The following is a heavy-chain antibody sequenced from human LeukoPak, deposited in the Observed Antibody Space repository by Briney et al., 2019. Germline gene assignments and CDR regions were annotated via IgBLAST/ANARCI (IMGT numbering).Heavy chain of an antibody. CDR3: AKDADCSSTSCYFYNYYGMDV. CDR1: GFTFSSYG. J-gene: IGHJ6*02. V-gene: IGHV3-30*18. CDR2: ISYDGSNK. Sequence: TGGSLRLSCAASGFTFSSYGMHWVRQAPGKGLEWVAVISYDGSNKYYADSVKGRFTISRDNSKNTLYLQMNSLRAEDTAVYYCAKDADCSSTSCYFYNYYGMDVWGQGTTVTVSS. D-gene: IGHD2-2*01.